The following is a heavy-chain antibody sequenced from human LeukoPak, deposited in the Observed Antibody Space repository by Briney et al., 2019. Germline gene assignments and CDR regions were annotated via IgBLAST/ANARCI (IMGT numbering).Heavy chain of an antibody. J-gene: IGHJ4*02. V-gene: IGHV1-24*01. D-gene: IGHD1-26*01. CDR3: ATGYSGSRLPSVFDY. CDR2: FDPEDGET. Sequence: ASVKVSCKVSGYTLTELSMHWVRQAPGKGLEWMGGFDPEDGETIYAQKFQGRVTMTEDTSTDTAYMELSSLESEDTAVYYCATGYSGSRLPSVFDYWGQGTLVTLSS. CDR1: GYTLTELS.